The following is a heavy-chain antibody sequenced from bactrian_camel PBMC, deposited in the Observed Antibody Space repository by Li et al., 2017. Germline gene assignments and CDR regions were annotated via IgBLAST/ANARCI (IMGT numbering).Heavy chain of an antibody. CDR1: GFTFTTYD. J-gene: IGHJ6*01. Sequence: VQLVESGGGLAQPGESLRLSCATSGFTFTTYDMSWVRQAPGKALEWVSTINAAGSSTYYAESVKGRFTISRDNAKNTVYLQMNSVKHEDTAVYYCVRDLGTTGWYFDNWGQGTQVTVS. CDR2: INAAGSST. CDR3: VRDLGTTGWYFDN. V-gene: IGHV3S40*01. D-gene: IGHD5*01.